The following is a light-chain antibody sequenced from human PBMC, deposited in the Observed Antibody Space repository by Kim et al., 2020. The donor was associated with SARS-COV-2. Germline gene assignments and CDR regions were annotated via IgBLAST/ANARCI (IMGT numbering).Light chain of an antibody. Sequence: QPVLTQPPSASASLGASVTLTCTLSSGYSNYKVDWYQQRPGKGPRFVMRVGTGGIVGSKGDGIPDRFSVLGSGLNRYLTIKNIQEEDESDYHCGADHGSGSNFVGFGGGTQLTVL. J-gene: IGLJ3*02. CDR3: GADHGSGSNFVG. V-gene: IGLV9-49*01. CDR2: VGTGGIVG. CDR1: SGYSNYK.